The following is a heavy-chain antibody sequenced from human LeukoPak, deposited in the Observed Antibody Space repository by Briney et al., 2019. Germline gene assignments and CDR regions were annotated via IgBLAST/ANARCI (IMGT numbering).Heavy chain of an antibody. J-gene: IGHJ4*02. CDR3: ARSTSGSHDY. CDR2: IYYTGST. Sequence: PSETLSLTCTVSGGSISSSSYYWAWFRQPPGKGLEWIGTIYYTGSTSYNPSLKSRVTISVDASKNQFSLKLTSVTAADTAVFYCARSTSGSHDYWGQGTLVTVSS. D-gene: IGHD1-1*01. V-gene: IGHV4-39*01. CDR1: GGSISSSSYY.